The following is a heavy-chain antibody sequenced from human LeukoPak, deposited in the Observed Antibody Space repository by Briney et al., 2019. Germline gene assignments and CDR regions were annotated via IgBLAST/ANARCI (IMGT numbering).Heavy chain of an antibody. Sequence: ASVKVSCKASGYTFISYYIHWVRQAPGQGLEWMGLINLSAGRTSYAQRFQGRATVTSDTSTSTVYMELSSLRSEDTAVYYCASDLGSGNYVFPMWGQGTLVTVSS. CDR1: GYTFISYY. J-gene: IGHJ4*02. CDR2: INLSAGRT. CDR3: ASDLGSGNYVFPM. D-gene: IGHD4-11*01. V-gene: IGHV1-46*01.